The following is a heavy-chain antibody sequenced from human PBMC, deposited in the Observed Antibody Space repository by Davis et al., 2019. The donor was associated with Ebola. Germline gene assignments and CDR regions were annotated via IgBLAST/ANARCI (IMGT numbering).Heavy chain of an antibody. J-gene: IGHJ4*02. CDR3: ARGDSYYDPSGYYAGPEAPDH. D-gene: IGHD3-22*01. V-gene: IGHV4-30-4*07. CDR2: YYYTGTT. Sequence: MPSATLSLTCAVSGGSVSSGGYSWSWIRQPPGQGLEWIGYYYYTGTTYYNPSLKSRVTISVDTPKNQFSLKLSSVTAADTAVYYCARGDSYYDPSGYYAGPEAPDHWGQGTLVTVSS. CDR1: GGSVSSGGYS.